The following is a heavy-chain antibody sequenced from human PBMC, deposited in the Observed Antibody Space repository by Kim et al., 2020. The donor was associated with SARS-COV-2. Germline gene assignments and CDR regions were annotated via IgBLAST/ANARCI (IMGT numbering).Heavy chain of an antibody. J-gene: IGHJ4*02. CDR3: ASGGFSITYYLDY. Sequence: YHPSLKFRVTLVVDTDKNQFSRKLNAVTAADTAVYYCASGGFSITYYLDYWGQGTLVTVSS. V-gene: IGHV4-59*09. D-gene: IGHD3-10*01.